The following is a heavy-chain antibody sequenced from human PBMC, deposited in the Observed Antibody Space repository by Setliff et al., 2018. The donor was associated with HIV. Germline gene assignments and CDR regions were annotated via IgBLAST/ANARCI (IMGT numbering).Heavy chain of an antibody. CDR1: GGSFSGYY. V-gene: IGHV4-34*01. J-gene: IGHJ4*02. D-gene: IGHD1-26*01. CDR3: ARDRRDDYYLTAYFDS. Sequence: KTSETLSLTCAVYGGSFSGYYWSWIRQPPGKGLEWIGEINHSGSTNYNPSLKSRVTISVDTSKNQFSLKLSSVTAADTAVYYCARDRRDDYYLTAYFDSLGQGTVVTVSS. CDR2: INHSGST.